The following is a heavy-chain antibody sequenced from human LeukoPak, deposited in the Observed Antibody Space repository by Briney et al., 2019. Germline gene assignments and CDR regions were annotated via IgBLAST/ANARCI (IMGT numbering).Heavy chain of an antibody. Sequence: ASVKVSCKASGYTFTSYGISWVRQAPGQGLEWMGWISAYNGNTNYAQKLQGRVTMTTDTSTSTAYMEPRSLRSDDTAVYYCARDRRYYDILTGYHHFDYWGQGTLVTVSS. J-gene: IGHJ4*02. CDR3: ARDRRYYDILTGYHHFDY. CDR2: ISAYNGNT. D-gene: IGHD3-9*01. CDR1: GYTFTSYG. V-gene: IGHV1-18*01.